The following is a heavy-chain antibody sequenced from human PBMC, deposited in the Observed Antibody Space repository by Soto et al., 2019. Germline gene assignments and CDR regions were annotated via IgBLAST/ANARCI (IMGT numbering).Heavy chain of an antibody. CDR1: GFTFSSYG. V-gene: IGHV3-30*18. CDR3: AKDDIVGATMYYYGMEV. J-gene: IGHJ6*02. CDR2: ISYDGGNK. Sequence: GGSLRLSCAASGFTFSSYGMHWVRQAPGKGLEWVAVISYDGGNKYYADSVKGRFTISRDNSKNTLYLQMNSLRAEDTAVYYCAKDDIVGATMYYYGMEVWGQGTTVTVSS. D-gene: IGHD1-26*01.